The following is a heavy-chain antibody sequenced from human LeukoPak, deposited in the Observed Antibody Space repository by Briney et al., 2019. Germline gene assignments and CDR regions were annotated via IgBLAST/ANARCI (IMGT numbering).Heavy chain of an antibody. CDR3: ARGVHSYYFDY. Sequence: SQTLSLTCAISGDSVSSDSAAWSWIRQSPSRGLEWLGRTYYRSKWYNDYAISVKSRITINPDTSKNQFFLQLNSVTPEDTAVYYCARGVHSYYFDYWGQGSLVTVSS. D-gene: IGHD2-15*01. V-gene: IGHV6-1*01. CDR1: GDSVSSDSAA. CDR2: TYYRSKWYN. J-gene: IGHJ4*02.